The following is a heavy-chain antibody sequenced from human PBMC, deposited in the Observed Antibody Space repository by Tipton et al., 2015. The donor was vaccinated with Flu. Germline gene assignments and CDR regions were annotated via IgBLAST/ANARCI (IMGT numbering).Heavy chain of an antibody. D-gene: IGHD2-15*01. CDR3: ARQRMPGLGV. CDR2: VYYSGST. V-gene: IGHV4-59*08. Sequence: TLSLTCTVSGGSISSDYWSWIRQPPGRGLEWIGYVYYSGSTNYNPSLKSRVTISLDTSKNQFSLRLSSVTAADTALYYCARQRMPGLGVWGQGTTVTVSS. J-gene: IGHJ6*02. CDR1: GGSISSDY.